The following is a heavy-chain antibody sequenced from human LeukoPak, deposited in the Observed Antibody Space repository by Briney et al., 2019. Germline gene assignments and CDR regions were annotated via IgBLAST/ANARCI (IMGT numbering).Heavy chain of an antibody. CDR3: ARLAGKLEPLEGGGYY. CDR1: GYTFTSYD. J-gene: IGHJ4*02. D-gene: IGHD1-1*01. Sequence: GASVTVSFKASGYTFTSYDINWVRQAAGQGLEWMGWMNPNSGNTGYAQKFQGRVTMTRNTSISTAYMELSSLRSEDTAVYYCARLAGKLEPLEGGGYYWGQGTLVTVSS. CDR2: MNPNSGNT. V-gene: IGHV1-8*01.